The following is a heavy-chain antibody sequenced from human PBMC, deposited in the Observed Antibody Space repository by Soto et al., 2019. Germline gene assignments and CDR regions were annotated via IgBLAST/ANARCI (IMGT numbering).Heavy chain of an antibody. Sequence: GESRKISCKGSGDSFTSYWIGWVRQMPGKGLEWMGIIYPGDSDTRYSPSFQGQVTISADKSISTAYLQWSSLKASDTAMYYCARSIVVVVAATQSAFDIWGQGTMVTVSS. CDR2: IYPGDSDT. D-gene: IGHD2-15*01. V-gene: IGHV5-51*01. J-gene: IGHJ3*02. CDR3: ARSIVVVVAATQSAFDI. CDR1: GDSFTSYW.